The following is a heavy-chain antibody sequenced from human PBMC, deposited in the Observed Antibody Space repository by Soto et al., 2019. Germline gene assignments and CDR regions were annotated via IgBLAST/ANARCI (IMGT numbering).Heavy chain of an antibody. CDR3: ARGGRYQLLTYFDY. CDR2: ISSNGGST. CDR1: GFTFSSYA. Sequence: GGSLRLSCAASGFTFSSYAMHWVRQAPGKGLEYVSAISSNGGSTYYANSVKGRFTISRDNSKNTLYLQMGSLRAEDMAVYYCARGGRYQLLTYFDYWGQGTLVTVSS. V-gene: IGHV3-64*01. J-gene: IGHJ4*02. D-gene: IGHD2-2*01.